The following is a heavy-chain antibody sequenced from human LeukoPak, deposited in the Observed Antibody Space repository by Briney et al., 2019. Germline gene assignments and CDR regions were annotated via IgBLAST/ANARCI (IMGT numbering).Heavy chain of an antibody. CDR2: ISARGDST. D-gene: IGHD3-3*01. Sequence: GGSLRLSCAASGFTFSDHAMIWVRQVPGKGLEWVSGISARGDSTYYADSVKGRFTISREWSRNTLYLQMNSLRVEDSAVYYCAKDLGRFGVGVGLDLWGQGTLVTVAS. V-gene: IGHV3-23*01. J-gene: IGHJ5*02. CDR3: AKDLGRFGVGVGLDL. CDR1: GFTFSDHA.